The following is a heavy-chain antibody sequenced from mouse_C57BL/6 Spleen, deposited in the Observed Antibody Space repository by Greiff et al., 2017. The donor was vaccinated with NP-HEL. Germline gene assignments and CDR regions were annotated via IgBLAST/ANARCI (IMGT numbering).Heavy chain of an antibody. Sequence: EVKLVESEGGLVQPGSSMKLSCTASGFTFSDYYMAWVRQVPEKGLEWVANINYDGSSTYYLDSLKSRFIISRDNAKNILYLQMSSLKSEDTATYYCARDRRGRYFDVWGTGTTVTVSS. CDR1: GFTFSDYY. J-gene: IGHJ1*03. CDR3: ARDRRGRYFDV. CDR2: INYDGSST. V-gene: IGHV5-16*01.